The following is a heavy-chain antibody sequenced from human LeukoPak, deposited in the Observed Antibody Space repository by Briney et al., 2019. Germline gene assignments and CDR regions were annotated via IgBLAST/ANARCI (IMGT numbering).Heavy chain of an antibody. D-gene: IGHD2-15*01. J-gene: IGHJ5*02. CDR3: TRDRGTYNWFDP. V-gene: IGHV3-73*01. Sequence: GGSLTLSCAASGFSFSGSSVHWVRQSSGRGLEWVGLIDKKDNLYATAYAESVRGRFTISRDDSKETAFLHMDSLKTEDTALYYCTRDRGTYNWFDPWGQGTLVTVSP. CDR2: IDKKDNLYAT. CDR1: GFSFSGSS.